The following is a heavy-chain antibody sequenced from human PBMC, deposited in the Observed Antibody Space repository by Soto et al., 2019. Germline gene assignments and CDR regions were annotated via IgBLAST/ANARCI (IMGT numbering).Heavy chain of an antibody. Sequence: ASVKVSCKASGFTFTSSAVQWVRQARGQRLEWIGWIVVGSGNTNYAQKFQERVTINRDMSTSTAYMELSSLRSEDTAVYYCAAAVESSSWYDYWGQGTLVTVSS. D-gene: IGHD6-13*01. V-gene: IGHV1-58*01. CDR2: IVVGSGNT. CDR3: AAAVESSSWYDY. CDR1: GFTFTSSA. J-gene: IGHJ4*02.